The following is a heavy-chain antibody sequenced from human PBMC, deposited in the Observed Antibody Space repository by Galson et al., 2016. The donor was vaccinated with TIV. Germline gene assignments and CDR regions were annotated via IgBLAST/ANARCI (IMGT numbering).Heavy chain of an antibody. CDR2: ISYGGDNHK. J-gene: IGHJ3*02. D-gene: IGHD1-14*01. CDR1: GFTFGSYA. V-gene: IGHV3-30-3*01. Sequence: SLRLSCAASGFTFGSYAMHWVRQAPGKGLEWAAVISYGGDNHKYYVDSVKGRFTISRDNSKNTLYLQMNSLRAEDTAIYYCARDKTEYDVFDIWGQGTLVTVSS. CDR3: ARDKTEYDVFDI.